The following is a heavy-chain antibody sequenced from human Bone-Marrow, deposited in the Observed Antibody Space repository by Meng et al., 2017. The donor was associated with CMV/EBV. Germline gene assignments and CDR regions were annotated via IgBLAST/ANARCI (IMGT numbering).Heavy chain of an antibody. CDR1: GFTFSSYA. CDR2: IWYDGSNK. CDR3: VKGGSTTSYYYGMDV. D-gene: IGHD2-2*01. J-gene: IGHJ6*02. V-gene: IGHV3-33*06. Sequence: GGSLRLSCAASGFTFSSYAMHWVRQAPGKGLEWAAVIWYDGSNKYYADSVKGRFTISRDNSRNTLYLQMNSLRVEDTAVYYCVKGGSTTSYYYGMDVWGQGTSVTVSS.